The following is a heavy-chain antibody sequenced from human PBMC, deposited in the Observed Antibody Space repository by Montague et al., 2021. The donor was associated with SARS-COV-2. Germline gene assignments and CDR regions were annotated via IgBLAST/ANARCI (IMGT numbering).Heavy chain of an antibody. D-gene: IGHD2-15*01. V-gene: IGHV3-21*01. Sequence: LRLSCAASGFTFSSISMNWVRQAPGKRLEWVSSISSESAYIVCAESVRGRFTISRDNAQNLLYLQMNSLRAEDTAVYYCARFETSKFYSSGMDVWGQGTTVTVSS. CDR1: GFTFSSIS. J-gene: IGHJ6*02. CDR3: ARFETSKFYSSGMDV. CDR2: ISSESAYI.